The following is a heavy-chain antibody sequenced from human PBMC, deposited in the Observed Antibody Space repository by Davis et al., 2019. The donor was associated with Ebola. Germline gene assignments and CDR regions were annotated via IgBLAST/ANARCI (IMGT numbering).Heavy chain of an antibody. CDR1: GYNFNKFW. V-gene: IGHV5-51*01. CDR3: ARARVQGLPDTFDL. D-gene: IGHD3-10*01. CDR2: IYPDDSDT. J-gene: IGHJ3*01. Sequence: GESLKISCKGSGYNFNKFWIDWVRQMPGKGLEWMGIIYPDDSDTRYSPSFQGQVTISADKSITTAYLQWSSLKASDTAMYYCARARVQGLPDTFDLWGQGTMVTVSS.